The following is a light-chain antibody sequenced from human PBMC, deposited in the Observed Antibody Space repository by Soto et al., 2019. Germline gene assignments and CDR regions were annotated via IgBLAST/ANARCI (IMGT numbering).Light chain of an antibody. Sequence: DIVMTQSPDSLAVSLGERATINCKSSQSVLYSSNNKNYLAWYQQKPGQPPKLLIYWASTRESGVPDRFSGSGSGTDFTLTISSLQAEDVAVYYCQQYYSTPTWTFGQGTKGEIK. CDR2: WAS. CDR1: QSVLYSSNNKNY. J-gene: IGKJ1*01. V-gene: IGKV4-1*01. CDR3: QQYYSTPTWT.